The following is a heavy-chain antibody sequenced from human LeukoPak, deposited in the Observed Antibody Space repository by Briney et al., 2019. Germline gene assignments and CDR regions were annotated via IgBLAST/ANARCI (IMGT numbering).Heavy chain of an antibody. D-gene: IGHD1-14*01. Sequence: PSEPLSHTCAVYGGCFSGYYWSWIRQPPGKGLEWIGEMNHSGSTNYKPSIKSRVTISVDTAKNQFSLKLSSVTAADTAVYHCARSREAGRNHYYYGMDVWGQGTTVTVSS. CDR1: GGCFSGYY. CDR2: MNHSGST. V-gene: IGHV4-34*01. J-gene: IGHJ6*02. CDR3: ARSREAGRNHYYYGMDV.